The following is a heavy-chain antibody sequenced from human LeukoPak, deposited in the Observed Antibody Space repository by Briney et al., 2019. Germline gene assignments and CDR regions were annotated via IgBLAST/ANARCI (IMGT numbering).Heavy chain of an antibody. CDR2: IYSGGST. D-gene: IGHD3-22*01. CDR3: ARGTKTTYYYDSSGYLPGAFDI. Sequence: GGSLRLSCAASGFTVSSNYMSWVRQAPGKGLEWVSVIYSGGSTYYADSVKGRFTISRDNSKNTLYLQMNSLRAEDTAVYYCARGTKTTYYYDSSGYLPGAFDIWGQGTMVTVSS. V-gene: IGHV3-53*01. CDR1: GFTVSSNY. J-gene: IGHJ3*02.